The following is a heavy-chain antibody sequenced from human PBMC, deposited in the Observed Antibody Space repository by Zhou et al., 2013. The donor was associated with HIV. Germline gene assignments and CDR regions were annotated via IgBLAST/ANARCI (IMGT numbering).Heavy chain of an antibody. CDR3: ARGLPDRLVLYPXTLDVPWDLGNGPRGNRPFGPTVRVPFD. V-gene: IGHV1-18*01. Sequence: QVQLVQSGAEVKKPGASVKVSCKASGYTFTSYGISWVRQAPGQGLEWMGWISAYNGNTNYAQKLQGRVTMTTDTSTSTAYMELRSLRSDDTAVYYCARGLPDRLVLYPXTLDVPWDLGNGPRGNRPFGPTVRVPFD. D-gene: IGHD3-22*01. CDR2: ISAYNGNT. J-gene: IGHJ5*01. CDR1: GYTFTSYG.